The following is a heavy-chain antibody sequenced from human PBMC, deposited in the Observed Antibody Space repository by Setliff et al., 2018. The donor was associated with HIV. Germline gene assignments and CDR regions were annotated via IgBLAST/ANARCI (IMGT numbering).Heavy chain of an antibody. V-gene: IGHV3-48*04. CDR3: ARVEIYNFWSGYTYYFDY. Sequence: LRLSCAASGFTFSSYPMHWVRQAPGKGLEWVSYISSSGSTIYYADSVKGRFTISRDNAKNSVYLQMNNLRAEDTALYYCARVEIYNFWSGYTYYFDYWGQGTLVTVSS. J-gene: IGHJ4*02. D-gene: IGHD3-3*01. CDR1: GFTFSSYP. CDR2: ISSSGSTI.